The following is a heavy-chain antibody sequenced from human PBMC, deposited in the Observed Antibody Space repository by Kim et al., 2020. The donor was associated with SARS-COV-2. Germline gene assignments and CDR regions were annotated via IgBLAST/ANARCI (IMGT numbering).Heavy chain of an antibody. V-gene: IGHV3-30*04. CDR1: GFTFSTYA. CDR2: ISYDGSNK. D-gene: IGHD3-9*01. Sequence: GGSLRLSCAASGFTFSTYAIHWVRQAPGKGLEWVAVISYDGSNKYYADSVKGRFSISRDNSKTTVSLQMNSLRTEDTAVYYCARNPSLLIGVYGMDDWG. J-gene: IGHJ6*02. CDR3: ARNPSLLIGVYGMDD.